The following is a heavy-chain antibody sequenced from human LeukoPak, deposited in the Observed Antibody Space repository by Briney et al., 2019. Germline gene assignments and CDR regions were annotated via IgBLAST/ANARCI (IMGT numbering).Heavy chain of an antibody. CDR1: GFTFSSYS. CDR2: ISSSSSTI. J-gene: IGHJ4*02. CDR3: ASRPTYYYHSSGYWG. V-gene: IGHV3-48*01. D-gene: IGHD3-22*01. Sequence: SGGSLRLSCAASGFTFSSYSMNWVRQAPGKGLEWVSYISSSSSTIYYADSVKGRFTISRDNAKNSLYLQMNSLRAEDTAVYYCASRPTYYYHSSGYWGWGQGTLVTVSS.